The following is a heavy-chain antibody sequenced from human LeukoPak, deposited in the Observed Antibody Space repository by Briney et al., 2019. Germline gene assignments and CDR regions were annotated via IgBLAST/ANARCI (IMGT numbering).Heavy chain of an antibody. CDR1: GFTFSSYA. CDR2: ISDSDDST. V-gene: IGHV3-23*01. CDR3: AKAMRAAMRDVFDI. J-gene: IGHJ3*02. D-gene: IGHD2-2*01. Sequence: GGSLRLSCAASGFTFSSYAMSWVRQAAGKGLEWVSTISDSDDSTYYADSVKGRFTISRDNSNNSLCLQMNSLRAEDTAVYYCAKAMRAAMRDVFDIWGQGTMVTVSS.